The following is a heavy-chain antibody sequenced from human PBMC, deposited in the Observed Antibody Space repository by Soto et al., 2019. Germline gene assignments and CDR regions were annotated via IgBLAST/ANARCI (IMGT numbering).Heavy chain of an antibody. CDR1: GGTFSSYA. V-gene: IGHV1-69*06. CDR2: IIPIFGTA. J-gene: IGHJ6*02. Sequence: ASVKVSCKASGGTFSSYAISWVRQAPGQGLEWMGGIIPIFGTANYAQKFQGRVTITADKSTSTAYMELSSLRSEDTAVYYCARSKGDFWSGPNYYGMDVWGQGTTVTVSS. D-gene: IGHD3-3*01. CDR3: ARSKGDFWSGPNYYGMDV.